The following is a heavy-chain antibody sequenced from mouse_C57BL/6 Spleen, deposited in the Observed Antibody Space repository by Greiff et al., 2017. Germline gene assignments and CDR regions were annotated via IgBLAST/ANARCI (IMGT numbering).Heavy chain of an antibody. Sequence: VQLQQSGAELVKPGASVKISCKASGYAFSSYWMNWVKQRPGTGLEWIGQIYPGDGDTNYNGKFKGKATLTADKSSSTAYMQVSSLTSEDSAVYFCARRVPSYGSSSYAMDYWGQGTSVTVSS. J-gene: IGHJ4*01. CDR2: IYPGDGDT. D-gene: IGHD1-1*01. CDR1: GYAFSSYW. CDR3: ARRVPSYGSSSYAMDY. V-gene: IGHV1-80*01.